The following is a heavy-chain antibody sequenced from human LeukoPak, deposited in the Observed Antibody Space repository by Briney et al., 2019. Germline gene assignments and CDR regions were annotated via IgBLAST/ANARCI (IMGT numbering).Heavy chain of an antibody. J-gene: IGHJ6*03. V-gene: IGHV4-39*01. Sequence: ASETLSLTCTVSGVSISSSNSYWGWIRQPPGKGLEWIGSIYYSGNTYYNASLKSQVSISIDTSKNQFSLRLTSVTAADTAVYYCARRNDILTGLSMDVWGKGTTVTISS. D-gene: IGHD3-9*01. CDR1: GVSISSSNSY. CDR2: IYYSGNT. CDR3: ARRNDILTGLSMDV.